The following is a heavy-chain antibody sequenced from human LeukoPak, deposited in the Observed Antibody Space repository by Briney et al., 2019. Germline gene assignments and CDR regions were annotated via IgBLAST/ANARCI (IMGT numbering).Heavy chain of an antibody. CDR2: ISGSGGST. Sequence: GGSLRLSCAASGFTFYSYAMTWVRQAPGKGLEWVSAISGSGGSTYYADSVKGRFTISRDNSKNTLYLQMNSLRAEDTAVYYCARAIRYCSGGSCYYDAFDIWGQGTMVTVSS. D-gene: IGHD2-15*01. J-gene: IGHJ3*02. CDR1: GFTFYSYA. CDR3: ARAIRYCSGGSCYYDAFDI. V-gene: IGHV3-23*01.